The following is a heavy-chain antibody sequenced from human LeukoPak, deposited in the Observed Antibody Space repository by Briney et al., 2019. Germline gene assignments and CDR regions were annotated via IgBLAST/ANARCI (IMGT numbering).Heavy chain of an antibody. CDR3: ARQHSSDC. CDR1: GXTVSSNY. V-gene: IGHV3-53*01. CDR2: TYSGGST. J-gene: IGHJ4*02. Sequence: TGGSLRLSCAASGXTVSSNYVSWVRQAPGKGLEWVSVTYSGGSTYYADSVKGRFTISRDDSRNTLYLQMNSLRGEDTAVYYCARQHSSDCWGQGTLVTVSS. D-gene: IGHD2-21*01.